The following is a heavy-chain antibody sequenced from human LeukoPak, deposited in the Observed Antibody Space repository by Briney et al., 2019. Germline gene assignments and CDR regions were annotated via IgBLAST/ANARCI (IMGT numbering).Heavy chain of an antibody. Sequence: SETLSLTCTVSGGSISSSSYYWGWIRQPPGKGLEWIGSIYYSGSTYYNPSLKSRVTMSVDTSKNQFSLKLSSVTAADTAVYYCARATYYYDKGRGDYFDYWGQGTLVTVSS. CDR3: ARATYYYDKGRGDYFDY. V-gene: IGHV4-39*07. D-gene: IGHD3-22*01. CDR1: GGSISSSSYY. J-gene: IGHJ4*02. CDR2: IYYSGST.